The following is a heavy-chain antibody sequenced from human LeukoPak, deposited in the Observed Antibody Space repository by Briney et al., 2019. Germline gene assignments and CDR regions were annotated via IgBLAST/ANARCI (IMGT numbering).Heavy chain of an antibody. V-gene: IGHV3-30*18. CDR1: GFTFSSYG. J-gene: IGHJ5*02. Sequence: GGSLRLSCAASGFTFSSYGMHWVRQAPGKGLEWVAVISYDGSNKYYADSVKGRFTVSRDNSKNTLYLQMNSLRAEDTAVYYCAKDRGGSYVLNWFDPWGQGTLVTVSS. D-gene: IGHD1-26*01. CDR3: AKDRGGSYVLNWFDP. CDR2: ISYDGSNK.